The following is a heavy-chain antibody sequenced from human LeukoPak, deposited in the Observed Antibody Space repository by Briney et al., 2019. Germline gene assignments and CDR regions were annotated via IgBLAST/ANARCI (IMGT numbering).Heavy chain of an antibody. CDR1: GGSISSYY. CDR3: AAYRTQARGYSYGYLVY. Sequence: SETLSLTCTVSGGSISSYYWSWIREPPGKGLEWIGYIYYSGSTNYNPSLKSRVTISVDTSKNQFSLKLSSVTAADTAVYYCAAYRTQARGYSYGYLVYWGQGTLVTVSS. V-gene: IGHV4-59*01. J-gene: IGHJ4*02. D-gene: IGHD5-18*01. CDR2: IYYSGST.